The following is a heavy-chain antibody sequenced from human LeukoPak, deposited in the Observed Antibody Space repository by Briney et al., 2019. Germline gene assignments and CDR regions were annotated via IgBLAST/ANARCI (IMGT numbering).Heavy chain of an antibody. Sequence: GGSLRLSCAASGFTFSTYWMSWVRQAPGKGLEWVANIKPDGSEKYSVDSVRGRFTISRDNSKNTLYLQMSSLRPEDTAVYYCVNQISGWVYWGQGTLVTVSS. J-gene: IGHJ4*02. CDR1: GFTFSTYW. CDR3: VNQISGWVY. D-gene: IGHD6-19*01. CDR2: IKPDGSEK. V-gene: IGHV3-7*02.